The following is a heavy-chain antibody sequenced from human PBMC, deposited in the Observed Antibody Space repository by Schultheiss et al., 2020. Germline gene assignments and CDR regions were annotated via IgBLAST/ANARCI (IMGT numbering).Heavy chain of an antibody. Sequence: GGSLRLSCAASGFTFSSYSMNWVRQAPGKALEWVSYISSSSSTIYYADSVKGRFTISRDNAKNSLYLQMNSLRAEDTAVYYCARDPPPKNYYYYGMDVWGQGTTVTVSS. CDR1: GFTFSSYS. CDR2: ISSSSSTI. J-gene: IGHJ6*02. V-gene: IGHV3-48*01. CDR3: ARDPPPKNYYYYGMDV.